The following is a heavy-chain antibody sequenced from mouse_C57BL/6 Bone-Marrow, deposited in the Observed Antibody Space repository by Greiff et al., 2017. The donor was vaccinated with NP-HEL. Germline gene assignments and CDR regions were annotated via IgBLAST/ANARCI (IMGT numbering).Heavy chain of an antibody. CDR2: ISSGGDYI. Sequence: EVKLMESGEGLVKPGGSLKLSCAASGFTFSSYAMSWVRQTPEKRLEWVAYISSGGDYIYYADTVKGRFTISRDNARNTLYLQMSSLKSEDTAMYDCTRDAGDGFAYWGQGTLVTVSA. CDR1: GFTFSSYA. V-gene: IGHV5-9-1*02. CDR3: TRDAGDGFAY. D-gene: IGHD3-3*01. J-gene: IGHJ3*01.